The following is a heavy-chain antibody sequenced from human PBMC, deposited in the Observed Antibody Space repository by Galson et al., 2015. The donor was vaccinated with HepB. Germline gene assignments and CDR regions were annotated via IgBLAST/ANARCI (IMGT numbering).Heavy chain of an antibody. Sequence: SLRLSCAASGFTFSSYGMHWVRQAPGKGLEWVAVISYDGSNKYYADSVKGRFTISRDNSKNTLYLQMNSLRAEDTAVYYCAKDVAYKKYGYFDYWGQGTLVTVSS. CDR3: AKDVAYKKYGYFDY. J-gene: IGHJ4*02. D-gene: IGHD3-10*01. V-gene: IGHV3-30*18. CDR2: ISYDGSNK. CDR1: GFTFSSYG.